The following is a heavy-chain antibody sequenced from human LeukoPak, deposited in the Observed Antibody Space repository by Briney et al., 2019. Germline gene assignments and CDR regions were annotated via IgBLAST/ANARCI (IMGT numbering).Heavy chain of an antibody. V-gene: IGHV4-39*07. D-gene: IGHD3-22*01. CDR2: IYYSGST. J-gene: IGHJ5*02. CDR1: GGSISSSSYY. Sequence: SETLSLTCTVSGGSISSSSYYWGWIRQPPGKGLEWIGSIYYSGSTYYNPSLKSRVTISVDTSKNQFSLKLSSVTAADTAVYYCARGIKGYDSSGYYCVLFDPWGQGTLVTVSS. CDR3: ARGIKGYDSSGYYCVLFDP.